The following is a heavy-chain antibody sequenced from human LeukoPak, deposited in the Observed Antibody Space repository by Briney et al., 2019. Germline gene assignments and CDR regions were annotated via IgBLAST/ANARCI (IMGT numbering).Heavy chain of an antibody. CDR2: ISWDAAST. V-gene: IGHV3-43*01. D-gene: IGHD3-10*01. CDR3: AKDGIHYYWSGSYFDY. J-gene: IGHJ4*02. Sequence: GGSLSLSCAASGFTFDDYTMHWVRPAPGKGLEWVSLISWDAASTSYTYSVKVRFTISRDNSKNYLYLQMNSLRTEGTALYYCAKDGIHYYWSGSYFDYWGQGSLVTVSS. CDR1: GFTFDDYT.